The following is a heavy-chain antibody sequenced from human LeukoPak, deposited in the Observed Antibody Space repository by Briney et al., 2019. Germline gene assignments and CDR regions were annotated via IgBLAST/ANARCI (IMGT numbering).Heavy chain of an antibody. J-gene: IGHJ5*02. CDR2: IYTSGST. D-gene: IGHD5-24*01. Sequence: SETLSLTCTVSGGSISSYYWSWIRQPAGKGLEWIWRIYTSGSTNYNPSLKSRVTISVDKSKNQFSLKLTSVTAADTAVYYCARHPSGRMWLQQGGWFDPWGQGTLVTVSS. CDR1: GGSISSYY. V-gene: IGHV4-4*07. CDR3: ARHPSGRMWLQQGGWFDP.